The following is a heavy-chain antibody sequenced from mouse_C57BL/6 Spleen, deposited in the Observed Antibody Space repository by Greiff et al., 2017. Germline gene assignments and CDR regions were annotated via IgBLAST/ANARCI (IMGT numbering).Heavy chain of an antibody. V-gene: IGHV1-52*01. Sequence: QVQLQQPGAELVRPGSSVKLSCKASGYTFTSYWMHWVKQRPIQGLEWIGNIDPSDSETHYNQKFKDKATLTVDKSSSTAYMQLSSLTSEDFAVYYCAREWDDYPFAYWGQGTLVTVSA. CDR1: GYTFTSYW. CDR3: AREWDDYPFAY. CDR2: IDPSDSET. J-gene: IGHJ3*01. D-gene: IGHD2-4*01.